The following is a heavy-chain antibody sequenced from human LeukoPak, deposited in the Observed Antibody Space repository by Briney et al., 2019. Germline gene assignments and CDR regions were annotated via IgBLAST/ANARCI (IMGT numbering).Heavy chain of an antibody. CDR2: ITWNSDDM. J-gene: IGHJ4*02. D-gene: IGHD3-9*01. Sequence: GGSLRLSCAASGFTFDGYGMYWVRQAPGKGLEWVSGITWNSDDMAYADSVKGRFTISRDNAKNCLYLQMNSLRVEDTALYYSTKVTDWRTGFDYWGQGTLVTVSS. CDR3: TKVTDWRTGFDY. V-gene: IGHV3-9*01. CDR1: GFTFDGYG.